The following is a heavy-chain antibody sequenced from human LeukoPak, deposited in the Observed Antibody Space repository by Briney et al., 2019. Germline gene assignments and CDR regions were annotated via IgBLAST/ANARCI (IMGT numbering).Heavy chain of an antibody. D-gene: IGHD3-16*01. J-gene: IGHJ4*02. Sequence: PGGSLRLSCAASGLTVSSSYMSCVRQAPGKGLEWVSIIYNDGSTYYADSMKGRFTISRDNSKNTLYLQVNSLRAEDTAVYYCARDLGPHDDPGRGYWGQGTLVTVSS. CDR1: GLTVSSSY. CDR2: IYNDGST. CDR3: ARDLGPHDDPGRGY. V-gene: IGHV3-53*01.